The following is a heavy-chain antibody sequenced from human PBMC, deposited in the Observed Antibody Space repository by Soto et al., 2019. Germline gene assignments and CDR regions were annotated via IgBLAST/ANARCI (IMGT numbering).Heavy chain of an antibody. D-gene: IGHD1-1*01. V-gene: IGHV2-5*02. CDR2: IYWDGDK. Sequence: QITLKESGPTLVEPTEALALTCSFSGFSLTKSPVGVGWFRQPPGKALEWLAVIYWDGDKRYNPSLKTRITMTKDTSRNQMAPTMTDMEPKDTATYFCAHRLGGSSWNDGFFDFWGQGFPVTVS. CDR3: AHRLGGSSWNDGFFDF. J-gene: IGHJ4*02. CDR1: GFSLTKSPVG.